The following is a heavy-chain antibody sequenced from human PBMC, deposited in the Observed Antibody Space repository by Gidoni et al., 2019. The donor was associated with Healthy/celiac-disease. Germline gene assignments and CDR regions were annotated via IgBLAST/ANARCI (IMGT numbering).Heavy chain of an antibody. CDR1: GYTFTSYG. D-gene: IGHD3-3*01. V-gene: IGHV1-18*01. J-gene: IGHJ3*02. CDR2: ISAYNGNT. Sequence: QVQLVQSGAEVKKPGASVKVSCKASGYTFTSYGISWVRQAPGQGLEWMGWISAYNGNTNYAQKLQGRVTMTTDTSTSTAYRELRSLRSDDTAVYYCARDLLNYDFWSGYYSDAFDIWGQGTMVTVSS. CDR3: ARDLLNYDFWSGYYSDAFDI.